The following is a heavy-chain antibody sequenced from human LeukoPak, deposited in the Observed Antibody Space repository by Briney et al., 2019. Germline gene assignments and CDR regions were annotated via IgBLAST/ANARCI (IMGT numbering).Heavy chain of an antibody. Sequence: PSQTLSLTCTVSGGSISSGGYYWSWIRQHPGKGLEWIGYIYYSGSTYYNPSLKSRVTISVDTSKNQFSLKLSSVTAADTAVYYCARVGDVLLWFGESNWFDPWGQGTLVTVSS. CDR1: GGSISSGGYY. V-gene: IGHV4-31*03. J-gene: IGHJ5*02. CDR2: IYYSGST. CDR3: ARVGDVLLWFGESNWFDP. D-gene: IGHD3-10*01.